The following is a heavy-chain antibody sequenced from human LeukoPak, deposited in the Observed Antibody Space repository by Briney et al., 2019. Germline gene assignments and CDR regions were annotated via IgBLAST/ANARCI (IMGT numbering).Heavy chain of an antibody. CDR2: IYHSGST. Sequence: SETLSLTCAVSGYSICSGYYWGWIRQSPGKGLEWIGSIYHSGSTHYNPSLKSRVTISADTSKNQFSLKLSSVTAADTAVYYCARHVGFTVTDDYWGQGTLVTVSS. V-gene: IGHV4-38-2*01. CDR3: ARHVGFTVTDDY. D-gene: IGHD4-11*01. J-gene: IGHJ4*02. CDR1: GYSICSGYY.